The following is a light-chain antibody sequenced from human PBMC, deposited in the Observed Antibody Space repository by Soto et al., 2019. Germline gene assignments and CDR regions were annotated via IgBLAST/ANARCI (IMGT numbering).Light chain of an antibody. J-gene: IGLJ2*01. CDR3: SSYTNSGTLVV. CDR1: SGDVGGYNY. Sequence: QSVLTQPASVSGSPGQSITISCTGTSGDVGGYNYVSWYQQHPGKVPKLIIYEVSNRPSGVSIRFSGSKSGNTASLTISGLQAEDEADYYCSSYTNSGTLVVFGGGIKLTVL. V-gene: IGLV2-14*01. CDR2: EVS.